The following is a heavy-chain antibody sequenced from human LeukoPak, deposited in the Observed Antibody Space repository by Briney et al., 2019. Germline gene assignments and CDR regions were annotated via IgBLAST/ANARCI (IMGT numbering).Heavy chain of an antibody. CDR1: GFTFSSYE. D-gene: IGHD4-23*01. CDR3: ARDQPPGGNSGMDV. Sequence: GGSLRLSCAASGFTFSSYEMNWVRQAPGKGLEWVSYISSSGSTISYADSVKGRFTISRDNAKNSLYLQMNSLRAEDTAVYYCARDQPPGGNSGMDVWGQGTTVTVSS. V-gene: IGHV3-48*03. J-gene: IGHJ6*02. CDR2: ISSSGSTI.